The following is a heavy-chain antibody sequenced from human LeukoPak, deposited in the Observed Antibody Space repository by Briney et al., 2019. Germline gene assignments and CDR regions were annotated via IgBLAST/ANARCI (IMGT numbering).Heavy chain of an antibody. Sequence: GASVKVSCKPSGYTFIHHYMHWVRRAPGQGLEWVGGINPKSGVTKSAQKFQDRVTMTWDTAISTAYVEVRWPRSDDTAVYYCARERESSSYSSLDPWGQGTLVTVSS. J-gene: IGHJ5*02. V-gene: IGHV1-2*02. CDR2: INPKSGVT. D-gene: IGHD3-22*01. CDR3: ARERESSSYSSLDP. CDR1: GYTFIHHY.